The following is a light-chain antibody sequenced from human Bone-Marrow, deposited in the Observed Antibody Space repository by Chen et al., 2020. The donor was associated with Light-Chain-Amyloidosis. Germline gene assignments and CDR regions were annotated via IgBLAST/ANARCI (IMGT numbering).Light chain of an antibody. CDR3: QHRSDWV. CDR2: DAS. V-gene: IGKV3-11*01. CDR1: QSIRSL. Sequence: EIVLTQSPATLSLSQGERATLSCRASQSIRSLLAWYQQRPGQAPRLLFSDASNRATGIPARFSGRGSGTDFTLTISSLEPEYLAVYSCQHRSDWVFRPGTRLEIK. J-gene: IGKJ5*01.